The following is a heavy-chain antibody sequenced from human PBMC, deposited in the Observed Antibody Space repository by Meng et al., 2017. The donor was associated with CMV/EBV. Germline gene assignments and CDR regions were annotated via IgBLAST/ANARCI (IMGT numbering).Heavy chain of an antibody. CDR1: GYSFTSYW. J-gene: IGHJ4*02. D-gene: IGHD2-2*01. CDR3: ERPIYCSSTSCPGGLVY. Sequence: KVSCKGSGYSFTSYWIGWVRQMPGKGLEWMGIIYPGDSDTRYSPSFQGQVTISADKSISTAYLQWSSLKASDTAMYYCERPIYCSSTSCPGGLVYWGQGTLVTVSS. CDR2: IYPGDSDT. V-gene: IGHV5-51*01.